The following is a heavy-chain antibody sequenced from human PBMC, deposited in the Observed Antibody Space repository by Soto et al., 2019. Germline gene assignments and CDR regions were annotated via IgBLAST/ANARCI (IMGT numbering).Heavy chain of an antibody. CDR1: GFTFSSYW. CDR2: ITSDGSST. CDR3: VREYSSSPLFFQH. Sequence: GGSLRLSCAASGFTFSSYWMHWVRQAPGKGLVWVSRITSDGSSTTYADSVKGRFTISRDNAKNTLYLQMNSLRAEDTAVYYCVREYSSSPLFFQHWGEGTLVTVSS. D-gene: IGHD6-13*01. V-gene: IGHV3-74*01. J-gene: IGHJ1*01.